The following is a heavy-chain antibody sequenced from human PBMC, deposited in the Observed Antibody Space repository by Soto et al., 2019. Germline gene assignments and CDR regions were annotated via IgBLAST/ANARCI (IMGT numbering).Heavy chain of an antibody. D-gene: IGHD6-6*01. V-gene: IGHV3-23*01. Sequence: HPGGSLRLSCAASGFTFSSYSMSWVRQAPGKGLEWVSAISGSGGSTYYADSVRGRFTISRDNSKNTLYLQMNSLRAEDTAVYYCAAPSSSPASFDYWGQGTLVTVSS. CDR3: AAPSSSPASFDY. CDR1: GFTFSSYS. CDR2: ISGSGGST. J-gene: IGHJ4*02.